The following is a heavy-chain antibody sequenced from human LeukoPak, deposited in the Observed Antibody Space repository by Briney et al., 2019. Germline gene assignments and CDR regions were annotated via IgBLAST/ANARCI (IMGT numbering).Heavy chain of an antibody. D-gene: IGHD3-3*01. V-gene: IGHV4-30-2*01. CDR2: IYHSGST. Sequence: TLSLTCAVSGGSISSGGYSWSWIRQPPGKGLAWIGYIYHSGSTYYNPSLKSRVTIPVDRSKNQFSLKLSSVTAADTAVYYCARAGGYDFWSGYYNPYYFDYWGQGTLVTVSS. CDR1: GGSISSGGYS. CDR3: ARAGGYDFWSGYYNPYYFDY. J-gene: IGHJ4*02.